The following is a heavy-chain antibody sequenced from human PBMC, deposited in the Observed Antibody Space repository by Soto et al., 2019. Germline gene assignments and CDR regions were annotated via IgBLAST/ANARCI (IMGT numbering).Heavy chain of an antibody. D-gene: IGHD3-10*01. J-gene: IGHJ6*02. V-gene: IGHV1-2*02. Sequence: QVQLVQSGAEVKEPGDSVRVSCEASGYTFTAYYIHWVRQAPGQGLEWMGWINPKFGDTTYAQDFQGRVSMTRDMSMSTVYMDLNRLTSDDTAIYYCARNMDYYYGPGSGNGHGFWGQGTTVTVFS. CDR2: INPKFGDT. CDR3: ARNMDYYYGPGSGNGHGF. CDR1: GYTFTAYY.